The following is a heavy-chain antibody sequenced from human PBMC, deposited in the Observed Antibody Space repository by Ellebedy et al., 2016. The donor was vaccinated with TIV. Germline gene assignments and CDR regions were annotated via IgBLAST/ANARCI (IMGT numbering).Heavy chain of an antibody. J-gene: IGHJ4*02. Sequence: AASVKVSCKTSGYTFTSYDVNWVRQATGQGLEWMGWMNTKNGDPGYAQKFQGRVAMTRDTSKDTAYMELSSLGSGDTAIYYCARSVRQGSIDYWGQGTRVTVSS. CDR3: ARSVRQGSIDY. D-gene: IGHD3-10*01. CDR1: GYTFTSYD. CDR2: MNTKNGDP. V-gene: IGHV1-8*01.